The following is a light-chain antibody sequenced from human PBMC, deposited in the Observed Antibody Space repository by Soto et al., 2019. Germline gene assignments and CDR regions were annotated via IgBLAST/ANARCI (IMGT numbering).Light chain of an antibody. CDR1: QSVSSN. CDR3: QQYNNWPAAT. J-gene: IGKJ4*01. CDR2: GAS. Sequence: EIVMTQSPATLSVSPGERATLSCRASQSVSSNLAWYQQKPGQAPRLLIYGASTRATGIPARFSGSGSGTEFTLTISSLQSEDFAVYYCQQYNNWPAATFGGGTQVEIK. V-gene: IGKV3-15*01.